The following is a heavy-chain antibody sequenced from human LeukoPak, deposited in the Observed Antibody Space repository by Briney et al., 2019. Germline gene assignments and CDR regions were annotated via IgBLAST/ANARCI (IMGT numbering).Heavy chain of an antibody. CDR3: ERGGSGYDY. Sequence: PSQTLSLTCTVSGGSISSGSYYWSWIGQPAGKGLEWIGRIYTSGSTNYNPSLKSRVTISVDTSKNQFSLKLSSVTAADTAVYYCERGGSGYDYWGQGTLVTVSS. D-gene: IGHD3-22*01. CDR2: IYTSGST. J-gene: IGHJ4*02. V-gene: IGHV4-61*02. CDR1: GGSISSGSYY.